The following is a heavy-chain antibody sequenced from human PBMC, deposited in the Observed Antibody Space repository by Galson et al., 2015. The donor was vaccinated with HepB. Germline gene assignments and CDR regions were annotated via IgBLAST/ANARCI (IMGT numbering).Heavy chain of an antibody. CDR3: ARLGDFSGYSSR. V-gene: IGHV3-73*01. CDR1: GFTLSGSA. D-gene: IGHD6-13*01. J-gene: IGHJ4*01. CDR2: IRSKANNYAT. Sequence: SLRLSCAASGFTLSGSAIHWVRQASGKGPEWVGRIRSKANNYATSYVPSLEGRFTISRDDSKNMAYLHMRSLKSEDTAVYYCARLGDFSGYSSRWGQGTLVTVSS.